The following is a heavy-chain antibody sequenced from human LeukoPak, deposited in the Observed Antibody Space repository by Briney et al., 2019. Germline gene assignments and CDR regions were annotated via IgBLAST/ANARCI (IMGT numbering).Heavy chain of an antibody. D-gene: IGHD3-10*01. CDR1: GGSISSYY. CDR3: ARDGMVRGVNYYYYYMDV. V-gene: IGHV4-59*01. Sequence: KPSETLSLTCTASGGSISSYYWSWLRQPPGKGLEWVGYIYYSGSTNYNPSLKSRFTISVDSSKNQFSLKLSSVTAADTAVYYCARDGMVRGVNYYYYYMDVWGKGTTVTVSS. CDR2: IYYSGST. J-gene: IGHJ6*03.